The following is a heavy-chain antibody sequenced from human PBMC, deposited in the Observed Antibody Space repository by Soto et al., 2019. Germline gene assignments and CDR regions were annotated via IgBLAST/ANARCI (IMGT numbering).Heavy chain of an antibody. V-gene: IGHV3-21*01. CDR2: ISSSGPYV. CDR3: ARDSVTTTDYYYGMDV. CDR1: GFTFSSYT. J-gene: IGHJ6*02. D-gene: IGHD4-17*01. Sequence: EVQLVESGGGLVKPGGSLRLSCAASGFTFSSYTMNWVRQAPGKGLEWVSSISSSGPYVQYADSLRGRFTISTDNAKNSLYLQMDSLRVEDSAVYYCARDSVTTTDYYYGMDVWGQGTTVTVSS.